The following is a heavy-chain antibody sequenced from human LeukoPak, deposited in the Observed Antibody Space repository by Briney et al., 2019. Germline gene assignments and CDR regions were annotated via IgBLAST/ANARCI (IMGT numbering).Heavy chain of an antibody. CDR1: GFTFSNAW. J-gene: IGHJ4*02. V-gene: IGHV3-15*01. D-gene: IGHD3-3*01. Sequence: PGGSLRLSCAASGFTFSNAWMSWVRQAPGKGLEWVGRIKSKTDGGTTDYAAPVKGRFTISRDDSKNTLYLQMNSLKTEDTAVYYCTTEQRITIFGVVIIPDYWGQGTLVTVSS. CDR3: TTEQRITIFGVVIIPDY. CDR2: IKSKTDGGTT.